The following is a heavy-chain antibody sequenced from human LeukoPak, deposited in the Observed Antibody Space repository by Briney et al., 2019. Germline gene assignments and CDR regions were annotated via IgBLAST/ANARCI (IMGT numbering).Heavy chain of an antibody. V-gene: IGHV4-4*07. J-gene: IGHJ5*02. Sequence: SISLSLTWTESGGSISSLDWGWSRHPERKGLEWIGRIYTSGSTNYNPSLKSRVTISVDKSKNQFSLKLSSVTAADTAVYYCAGTSTETSDGRFDPWGQGTLVTVSS. CDR3: AGTSTETSDGRFDP. D-gene: IGHD4-17*01. CDR2: IYTSGST. CDR1: GGSISSLD.